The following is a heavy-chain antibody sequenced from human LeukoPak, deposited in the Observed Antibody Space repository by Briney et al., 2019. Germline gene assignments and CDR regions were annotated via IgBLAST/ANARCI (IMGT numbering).Heavy chain of an antibody. CDR2: ISGSGGST. V-gene: IGHV3-23*01. D-gene: IGHD1-1*01. CDR3: ARGRYNWNFDN. Sequence: GGSLRLSCAASGFTFSSYAMSWVRQAPGKGLEWVSAISGSGGSTYYADSVKGRFTISRDNSKNTLYLQMGSLRAEGMAVYYCARGRYNWNFDNWGQGTLVTVSS. CDR1: GFTFSSYA. J-gene: IGHJ4*02.